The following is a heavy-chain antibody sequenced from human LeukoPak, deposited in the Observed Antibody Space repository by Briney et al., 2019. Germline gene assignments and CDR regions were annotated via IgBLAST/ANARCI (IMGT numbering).Heavy chain of an antibody. CDR1: GGSFSDYF. D-gene: IGHD2-2*01. CDR2: INHSGRT. J-gene: IGHJ6*02. V-gene: IGHV4-34*01. CDR3: ARDVVVVPAAIHYGMDV. Sequence: PSETLSLTCAAYGGSFSDYFWGWIRQPPGKGLERIGEINHSGRTHYNPSLKSRVTISVDTSKNQFSLNLSSVTAADTAVYYCARDVVVVPAAIHYGMDVWGQGTTVTVSS.